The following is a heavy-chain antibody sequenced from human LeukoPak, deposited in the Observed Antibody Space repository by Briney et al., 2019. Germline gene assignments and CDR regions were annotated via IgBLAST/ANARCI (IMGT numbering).Heavy chain of an antibody. J-gene: IGHJ4*02. CDR3: ATKGVDPIPPFDY. V-gene: IGHV1-46*01. CDR1: GYTSTNYY. Sequence: ASVKVSCKASGYTSTNYYMNWVRQAPGQGLEWMGMINPSGGSTSYAQKFQGRVTMTRDTSTSTVYMELSSLRSEDTAVYYCATKGVDPIPPFDYWGQGTLVTVSS. CDR2: INPSGGST. D-gene: IGHD2-8*01.